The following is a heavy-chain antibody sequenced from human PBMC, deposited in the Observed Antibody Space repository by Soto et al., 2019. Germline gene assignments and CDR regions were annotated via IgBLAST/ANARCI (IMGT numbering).Heavy chain of an antibody. Sequence: GGSLRLSCAASGFTFGLYWMGWVRQAPGKGLEWVANLKRDGSEKYFLESVKGRFTMSRDNAKKSLDLQMNSLRVEDTAVYYCARAEDYDFWSGPPKYFDNWGQGTQVTVSS. D-gene: IGHD3-3*01. J-gene: IGHJ4*02. V-gene: IGHV3-7*03. CDR2: LKRDGSEK. CDR1: GFTFGLYW. CDR3: ARAEDYDFWSGPPKYFDN.